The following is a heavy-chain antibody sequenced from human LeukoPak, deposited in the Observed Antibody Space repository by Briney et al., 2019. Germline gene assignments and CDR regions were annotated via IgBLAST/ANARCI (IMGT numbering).Heavy chain of an antibody. Sequence: GASVTVSCKASGYTFTSYYMHWVRQAPGQGLEWMGWMNPNSGNTGYAQKFQGRVTMTRNTSISTAYMELSSLRSEDTAVYYCARTMVRGVFTDYWGQGTLVTVSS. CDR3: ARTMVRGVFTDY. J-gene: IGHJ4*02. V-gene: IGHV1-8*02. CDR1: GYTFTSYY. CDR2: MNPNSGNT. D-gene: IGHD3-10*01.